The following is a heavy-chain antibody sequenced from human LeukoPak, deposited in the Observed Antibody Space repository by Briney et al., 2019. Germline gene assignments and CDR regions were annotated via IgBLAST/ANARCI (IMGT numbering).Heavy chain of an antibody. CDR1: GFTFSSYD. CDR3: ARGKFSSGWYIDY. D-gene: IGHD6-19*01. Sequence: GSLRLSCAASGFTFSSYDMHWVRQATGKGLEWVSAIGTAGDTYYPGSVKGRFTISRENAKNSLYLQMNSLRAGDTAVYYCARGKFSSGWYIDYWGQGTLVTVSS. V-gene: IGHV3-13*01. J-gene: IGHJ4*02. CDR2: IGTAGDT.